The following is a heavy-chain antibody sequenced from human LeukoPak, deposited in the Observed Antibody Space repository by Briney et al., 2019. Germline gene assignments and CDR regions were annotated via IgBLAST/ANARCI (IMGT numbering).Heavy chain of an antibody. V-gene: IGHV3-48*01. CDR2: ITFSSSII. J-gene: IGHJ3*02. D-gene: IGHD1-1*01. CDR3: ARGGLIQRHAFDI. CDR1: GFTFSSYS. Sequence: GGSLRLSCAASGFTFSSYSMNWVRQAPGKGLEWVSYITFSSSIIYYADSVKGRFTISRDNAKNSLYLQMNSLRGEDTALYYCARGGLIQRHAFDIWGQGTMVTVSS.